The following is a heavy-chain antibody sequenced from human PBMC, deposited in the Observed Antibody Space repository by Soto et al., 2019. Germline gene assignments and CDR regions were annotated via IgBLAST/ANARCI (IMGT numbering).Heavy chain of an antibody. V-gene: IGHV3-23*01. Sequence: LRHSCAPALFPFGRYAMTWVRQAPGKGLEWVSSLSGNGGSTYYADSVKGRFTISRDNSKDMLHLQMYSLRAEDTAVYYCAKDARILDYDFWSGGNDAFDIWGQGTMVPFSS. D-gene: IGHD3-3*01. J-gene: IGHJ3*02. CDR3: AKDARILDYDFWSGGNDAFDI. CDR1: LFPFGRYA. CDR2: LSGNGGST.